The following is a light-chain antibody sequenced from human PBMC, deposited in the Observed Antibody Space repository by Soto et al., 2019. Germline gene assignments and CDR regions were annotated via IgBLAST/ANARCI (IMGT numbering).Light chain of an antibody. CDR2: SAS. Sequence: EIVLTQSPGTLSLSPGERATLSCRASQSVSNNYLACYQQKPGQAPRLLLYSASNRAAGSPDRFSCSGSGTDFTLTISSLVPEDFAVYYGKQYGSSGTFGRGTKVDIK. CDR3: KQYGSSGT. J-gene: IGKJ4*02. CDR1: QSVSNNY. V-gene: IGKV3-20*01.